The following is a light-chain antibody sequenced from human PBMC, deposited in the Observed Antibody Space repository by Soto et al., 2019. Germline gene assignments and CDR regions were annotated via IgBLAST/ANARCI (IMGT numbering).Light chain of an antibody. J-gene: IGKJ1*01. V-gene: IGKV1-5*01. CDR3: QQYNSYPWT. Sequence: TLSAFVGDRVTITCRASQSINNWLAWYQQKPGKAPKLLIYDASSLESGVPSRFSGSGSGTEFTLTISSLQPDDFATYYCQQYNSYPWTFGQGTKVDIK. CDR1: QSINNW. CDR2: DAS.